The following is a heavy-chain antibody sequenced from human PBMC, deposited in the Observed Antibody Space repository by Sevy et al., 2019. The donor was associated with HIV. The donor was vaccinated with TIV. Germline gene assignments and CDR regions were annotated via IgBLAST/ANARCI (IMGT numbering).Heavy chain of an antibody. Sequence: ASVKVSCKASGYTFTAYYIHWVRQAPGQGLEWMGWLTPNGGGTYFAKKFQDSVTLTTDTSVNTAYMELRSLRFDDTAVYYCARMGDYYDSSGYYPLKFWVQGTLVTVSS. D-gene: IGHD3-22*01. CDR1: GYTFTAYY. CDR2: LTPNGGGT. V-gene: IGHV1-2*02. CDR3: ARMGDYYDSSGYYPLKF. J-gene: IGHJ4*02.